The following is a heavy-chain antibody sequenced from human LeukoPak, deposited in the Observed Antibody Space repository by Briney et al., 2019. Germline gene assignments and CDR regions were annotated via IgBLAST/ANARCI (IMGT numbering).Heavy chain of an antibody. CDR3: VYDSSGYYRFDY. V-gene: IGHV3-30-3*01. CDR1: GFTFSSYA. Sequence: PGRSLRLSCAASGFTFSSYAMHWVRQAPGKGLEWVAVISYDGSNTYYADSVKGRFTISRDNSKNTLYLQMNSLRAEDTAVYYCVYDSSGYYRFDYWGQGTLVTVSS. CDR2: ISYDGSNT. D-gene: IGHD3-22*01. J-gene: IGHJ4*02.